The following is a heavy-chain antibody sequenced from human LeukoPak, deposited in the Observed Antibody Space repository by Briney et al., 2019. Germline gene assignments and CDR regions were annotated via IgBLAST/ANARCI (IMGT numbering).Heavy chain of an antibody. Sequence: SETLSLTCTVSGGSISSSSYYWGWIRQPPGKGLEWIGSIYYSGSTYYNPSLKSRVTISVDTSKNQFSLKLSSVTAADTAVYYCARHQKDFWTENWFDPWGQGTLVTVSS. J-gene: IGHJ5*02. V-gene: IGHV4-39*01. CDR1: GGSISSSSYY. CDR3: ARHQKDFWTENWFDP. D-gene: IGHD3/OR15-3a*01. CDR2: IYYSGST.